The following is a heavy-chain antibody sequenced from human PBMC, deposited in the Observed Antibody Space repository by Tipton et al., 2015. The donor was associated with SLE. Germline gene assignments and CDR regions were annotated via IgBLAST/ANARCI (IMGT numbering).Heavy chain of an antibody. CDR1: GYTFTSYD. V-gene: IGHV1-8*02. CDR3: ARGDDRHYYYGMDV. Sequence: QLVQSGAEVKKPGASVKVSCKASGYTFTSYDINWVRQATGQGLEWMGWMNPNSGNTGYAQKFQGRGTMTRNTSISTAYMELSSLRSEDTAVYYCARGDDRHYYYGMDVWGQGTTVTVSS. D-gene: IGHD3-22*01. J-gene: IGHJ6*02. CDR2: MNPNSGNT.